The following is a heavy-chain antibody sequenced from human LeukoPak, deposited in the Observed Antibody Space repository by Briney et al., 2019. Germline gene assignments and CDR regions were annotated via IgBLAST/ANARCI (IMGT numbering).Heavy chain of an antibody. Sequence: GGSLRLSCAASGFTFNSYAMYWVRQAPGKGLEWISGIFGSGGSAHYADSVKGRFAISRDNSKNTVYLQLDSLRVEDTAVYYCGKTTVGYSSGRYPGWPVDYWGQGALVTVSS. CDR3: GKTTVGYSSGRYPGWPVDY. CDR1: GFTFNSYA. D-gene: IGHD2-15*01. CDR2: IFGSGGSA. J-gene: IGHJ4*02. V-gene: IGHV3-23*01.